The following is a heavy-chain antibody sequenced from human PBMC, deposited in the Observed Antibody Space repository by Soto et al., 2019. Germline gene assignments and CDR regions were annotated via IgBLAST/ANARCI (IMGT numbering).Heavy chain of an antibody. D-gene: IGHD3-22*01. J-gene: IGHJ4*02. Sequence: QVQLVQSGAEVKKPGASVKVSCKASGYTFTSYGISWVRQAPGQGLEWMGWISAYNGNTNYAQKLQGRVTMTTDTSTSTAYMELRILRSDDTAVYYCARVIRRGYYPYYFDYWGQGTLVTVSS. CDR3: ARVIRRGYYPYYFDY. V-gene: IGHV1-18*04. CDR1: GYTFTSYG. CDR2: ISAYNGNT.